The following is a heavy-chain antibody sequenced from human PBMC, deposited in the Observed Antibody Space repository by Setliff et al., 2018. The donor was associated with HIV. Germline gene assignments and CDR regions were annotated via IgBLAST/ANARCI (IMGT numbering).Heavy chain of an antibody. J-gene: IGHJ3*02. V-gene: IGHV4-4*07. Sequence: SETLSLTCTVSGGSISNYYWSWIRQPAGKGLEWIGRIQTSGRTNNNPSLKSRVTMSVDTSKNQFSLILNSLTAADTALYYCARAFRPNDAFDTWGQGTMVTVSS. CDR3: ARAFRPNDAFDT. CDR2: IQTSGRT. CDR1: GGSISNYY.